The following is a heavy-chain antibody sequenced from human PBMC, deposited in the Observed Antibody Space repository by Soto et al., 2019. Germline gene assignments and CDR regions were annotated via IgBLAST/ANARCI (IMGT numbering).Heavy chain of an antibody. J-gene: IGHJ5*02. CDR1: GGSIGSGGYY. CDR3: ARAVTMVRGANWFDP. CDR2: IYYSGST. D-gene: IGHD3-10*01. Sequence: SETLSLTCTVSGGSIGSGGYYWSWIRQHPGKGLEWIGYIYYSGSTYYNPSLKSRVTISVDTSKNQFSLKLSSVTAADTAVYYCARAVTMVRGANWFDPWAREPWSPSPQ. V-gene: IGHV4-31*03.